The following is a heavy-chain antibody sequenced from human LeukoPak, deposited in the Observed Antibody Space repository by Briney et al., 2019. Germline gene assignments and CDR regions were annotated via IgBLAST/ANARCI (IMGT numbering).Heavy chain of an antibody. CDR2: IYYSGST. CDR3: ARLYYNFWSGYYIPYFDY. CDR1: GGSISSYY. D-gene: IGHD3-3*01. J-gene: IGHJ4*02. Sequence: SETLSLTCTVSGGSISSYYWSWIRQPPGKGLEWIGYIYYSGSTNYNPSLKSRVTISVDTSKNQFSLKLSSVTAADTAVYYCARLYYNFWSGYYIPYFDYWGQGTLVTVSS. V-gene: IGHV4-59*08.